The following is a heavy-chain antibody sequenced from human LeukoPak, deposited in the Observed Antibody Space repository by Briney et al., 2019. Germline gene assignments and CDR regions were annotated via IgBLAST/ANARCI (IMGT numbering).Heavy chain of an antibody. J-gene: IGHJ4*02. CDR1: GFTVSSNY. D-gene: IGHD6-13*01. CDR3: ARGSSWYNFEC. V-gene: IGHV3-66*01. Sequence: GGSLRLSCAASGFTVSSNYMSWVRQAPGKGLEWVSVIYSGGSTYYADSVKGRFTISRDNSKNTLYLQMNSLRAEDTAVYYCARGSSWYNFECLGQGTLVTVSS. CDR2: IYSGGST.